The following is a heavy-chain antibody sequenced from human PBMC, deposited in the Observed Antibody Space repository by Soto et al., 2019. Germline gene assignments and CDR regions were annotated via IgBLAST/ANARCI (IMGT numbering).Heavy chain of an antibody. CDR1: GRSMSSNY. D-gene: IGHD4-4*01. CDR3: ASYRGAFYFDS. V-gene: IGHV4-59*01. CDR2: VFYGGT. J-gene: IGHJ4*01. Sequence: PSETLSLTCSVSGRSMSSNYWSWIRQSPDKGLEWLGYVFYGGTDYNPSLEGRVSMSVETSKSQFSLKLTSVTAADTAVYYCASYRGAFYFDSWGHGILVTVSS.